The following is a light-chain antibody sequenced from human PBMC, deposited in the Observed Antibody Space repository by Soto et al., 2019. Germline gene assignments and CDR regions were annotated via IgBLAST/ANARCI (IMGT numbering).Light chain of an antibody. J-gene: IGKJ1*01. V-gene: IGKV1-8*01. CDR1: QGISSY. Sequence: AIRMTQSPSSFSASTGDRVTITCRASQGISSYLAWYQQEPGKAPKLLIYAASTLQSGVPSRFSGSGSGTDFTLPISCLQSEDFATYYCQQYYSDPHTFGQGTKVEIK. CDR2: AAS. CDR3: QQYYSDPHT.